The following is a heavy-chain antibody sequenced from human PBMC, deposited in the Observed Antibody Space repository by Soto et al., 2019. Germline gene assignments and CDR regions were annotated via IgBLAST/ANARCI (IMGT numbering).Heavy chain of an antibody. J-gene: IGHJ4*02. Sequence: VQLVESGGGLVKPGGSLRLSCAASGFTFSSYSMNWVRQAPGKGLEWVSSISSSSSYIYYADSVKGRFTISRDNAKNSLYLQMNSLRAEDTAVYYCARVDFWSGYSFDYWGQGTLVTVSS. V-gene: IGHV3-21*01. CDR1: GFTFSSYS. D-gene: IGHD3-3*01. CDR3: ARVDFWSGYSFDY. CDR2: ISSSSSYI.